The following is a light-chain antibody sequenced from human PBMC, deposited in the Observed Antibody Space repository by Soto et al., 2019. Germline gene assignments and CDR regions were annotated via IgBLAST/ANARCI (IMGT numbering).Light chain of an antibody. V-gene: IGLV2-23*01. CDR1: SSDVGSYNL. CDR3: CSYAGSDTMI. Sequence: QSALTQPASVSGSTGQSITISCTGTSSDVGSYNLVSWYQQPPGEAPKLMIYEGSKRPSGVSNRFSGSKSGNTASLTISGLQAEDEADYYGCSYAGSDTMIFCGGTKLTVL. CDR2: EGS. J-gene: IGLJ2*01.